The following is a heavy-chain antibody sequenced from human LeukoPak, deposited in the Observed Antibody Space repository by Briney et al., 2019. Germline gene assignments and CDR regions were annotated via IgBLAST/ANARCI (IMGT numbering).Heavy chain of an antibody. Sequence: ASVTVSCKASGYTFTSYDINWVRQAPGQGLEWMGWMNPNSGNTGYAQKFQGRVTMTRNTSISTAYMELSSLRSEDTAVYYCATENTYYYGSGSHGDYWGQGTLVTVSS. CDR1: GYTFTSYD. D-gene: IGHD3-10*01. CDR2: MNPNSGNT. J-gene: IGHJ4*02. CDR3: ATENTYYYGSGSHGDY. V-gene: IGHV1-8*01.